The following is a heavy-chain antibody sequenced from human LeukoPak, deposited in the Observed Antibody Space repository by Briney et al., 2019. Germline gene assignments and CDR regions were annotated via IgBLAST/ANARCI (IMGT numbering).Heavy chain of an antibody. J-gene: IGHJ3*02. CDR2: ISSSSSYI. D-gene: IGHD3-22*01. CDR3: ARDRHYYDSSGYYLRDAFDI. V-gene: IGHV3-21*01. Sequence: GGSLRLSCAASGFTFSSYSMNWVRQAPGKGLEWVSSISSSSSYIYYADSVKGRFTISRDNAKNSLYLQMNSLRTEDTAVYYCARDRHYYDSSGYYLRDAFDIWGQGTMVTVSS. CDR1: GFTFSSYS.